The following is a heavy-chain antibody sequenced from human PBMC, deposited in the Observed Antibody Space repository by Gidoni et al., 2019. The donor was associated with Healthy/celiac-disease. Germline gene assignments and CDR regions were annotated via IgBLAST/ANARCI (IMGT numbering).Heavy chain of an antibody. D-gene: IGHD5-12*01. CDR3: ARESYSGYDWRFDP. Sequence: QVQLQESGPGLVKPSETLSLTCTVSGGSISSYYWSWIRQPPGKGLEWIGYIYYSGSTNYNPSLKSRVTISVDTSKNQFSLKLSSVTAADTAVYYCARESYSGYDWRFDPWGQGTLVTVSS. CDR1: GGSISSYY. CDR2: IYYSGST. J-gene: IGHJ5*02. V-gene: IGHV4-59*01.